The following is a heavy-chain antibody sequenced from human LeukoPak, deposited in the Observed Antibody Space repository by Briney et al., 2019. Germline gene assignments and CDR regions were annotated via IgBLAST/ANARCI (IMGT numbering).Heavy chain of an antibody. CDR2: ISSSGSTI. J-gene: IGHJ4*02. CDR3: AREPIAVAGTFDY. Sequence: GGSLRLSCAASGFTFSSYEMNWVRQAPGKGLEWVSYISSSGSTIYYADSVKGRFTISRDNAKNSLYLQMNSLRAEDTAVYYCAREPIAVAGTFDYWGQGTLVTVSS. CDR1: GFTFSSYE. V-gene: IGHV3-48*03. D-gene: IGHD6-19*01.